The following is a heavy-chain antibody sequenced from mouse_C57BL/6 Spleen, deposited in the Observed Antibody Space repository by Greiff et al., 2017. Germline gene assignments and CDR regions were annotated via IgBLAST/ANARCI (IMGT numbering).Heavy chain of an antibody. Sequence: VQLQQPGAELVRPGSSVKLSCKASGYTFTSYWMDWVKQRPGQGLEWIGNIYPSDSETHYNQKFKDKATLTVDKSSSTAYMQLSSLTSEDSAVYYCAKISDYYGSSPLGYWGQGTLVTVSA. D-gene: IGHD1-1*01. J-gene: IGHJ3*01. CDR1: GYTFTSYW. CDR2: IYPSDSET. V-gene: IGHV1-61*01. CDR3: AKISDYYGSSPLGY.